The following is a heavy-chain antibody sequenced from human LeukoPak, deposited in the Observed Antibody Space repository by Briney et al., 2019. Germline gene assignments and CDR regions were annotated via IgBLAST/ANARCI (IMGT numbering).Heavy chain of an antibody. Sequence: GGSLRLSCAASGLTFSNYWMDWVRQAPGKGLEWVANIKQDGSEKNYVDSVKGRFIISRDNAKNSLYLQMNTPRADDTAVYYCARDGFGTGSNWGQGTLVTVSS. V-gene: IGHV3-7*03. D-gene: IGHD3-16*01. J-gene: IGHJ4*02. CDR2: IKQDGSEK. CDR1: GLTFSNYW. CDR3: ARDGFGTGSN.